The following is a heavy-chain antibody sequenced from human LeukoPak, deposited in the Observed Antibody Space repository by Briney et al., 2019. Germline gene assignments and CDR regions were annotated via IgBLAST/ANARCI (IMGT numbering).Heavy chain of an antibody. D-gene: IGHD4-17*01. V-gene: IGHV3-30-3*01. Sequence: PGGSLRLSCAASGFTFSSYAMHWVRQAPGKGLEWVAVISYDGSNKYYADSVKGRFTISRDNSKNTLYLQMNSLRAEDTAVYYCARDRIHGDWSGWFDPWGRGTLVTVSS. J-gene: IGHJ5*02. CDR1: GFTFSSYA. CDR3: ARDRIHGDWSGWFDP. CDR2: ISYDGSNK.